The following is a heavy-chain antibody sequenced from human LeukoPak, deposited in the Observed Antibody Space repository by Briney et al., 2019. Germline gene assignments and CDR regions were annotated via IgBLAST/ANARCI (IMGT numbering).Heavy chain of an antibody. Sequence: PGGSLRLSCAASGFTFSNYWMSWVRQAPGKGLEWVASIKEDGGDKYYVDSVKGRFTISRDSAKSSLFLQMNSLRAEDTAVYYCARDQWRLFDYWGQGTLVTVSS. CDR1: GFTFSNYW. CDR2: IKEDGGDK. V-gene: IGHV3-7*04. D-gene: IGHD2-21*02. J-gene: IGHJ4*02. CDR3: ARDQWRLFDY.